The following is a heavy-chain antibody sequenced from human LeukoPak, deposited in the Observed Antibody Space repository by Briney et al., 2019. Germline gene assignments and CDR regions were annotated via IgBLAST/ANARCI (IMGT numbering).Heavy chain of an antibody. Sequence: GSLRLSCAASGFTFSSYAMNWVRQAPGKGLEWIGSIYYSRGTYYNPSLKSRVTISVDTSKNQFSLKLTSVTAADTAVYYCARLLVGVITTHSGDYWGQGTLVTVSS. CDR3: ARLLVGVITTHSGDY. V-gene: IGHV4-59*05. D-gene: IGHD3-22*01. CDR2: IYYSRGT. CDR1: GFTFSSYA. J-gene: IGHJ4*02.